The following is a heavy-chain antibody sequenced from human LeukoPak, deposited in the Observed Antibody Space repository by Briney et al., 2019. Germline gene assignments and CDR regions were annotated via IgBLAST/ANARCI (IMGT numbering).Heavy chain of an antibody. Sequence: GGSVRLSCAASGFTFSSYGMHWVRQAPGKGREWVAVMWYDGSNKYYADSVKGRFTISRDNSKNTLYLQMNSLRAEDTAVYYCARGSSIAARGKYYYMAVWGKGTTVTVSS. CDR1: GFTFSSYG. J-gene: IGHJ6*03. V-gene: IGHV3-33*01. CDR2: MWYDGSNK. D-gene: IGHD6-6*01. CDR3: ARGSSIAARGKYYYMAV.